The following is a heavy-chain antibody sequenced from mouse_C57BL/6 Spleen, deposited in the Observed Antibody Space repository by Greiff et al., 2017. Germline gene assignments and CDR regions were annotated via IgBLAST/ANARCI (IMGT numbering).Heavy chain of an antibody. V-gene: IGHV5-12*01. CDR3: ARRDDYDAMDY. Sequence: EVQVVESGGGLVQPGGSLKLSCAASGFTFSDYYMYWVRQTPEKRLEWVAYISNGGGSTYYPDTVKGRFTISRDNAKNTLYLQMSRLKSEDTAMYYCARRDDYDAMDYWGQGTSVTVSS. CDR1: GFTFSDYY. CDR2: ISNGGGST. J-gene: IGHJ4*01.